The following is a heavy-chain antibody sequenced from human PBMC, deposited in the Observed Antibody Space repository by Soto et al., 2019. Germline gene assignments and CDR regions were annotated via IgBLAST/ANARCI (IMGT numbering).Heavy chain of an antibody. CDR1: GGSISSSSYY. V-gene: IGHV4-39*01. J-gene: IGHJ4*02. CDR2: IYYSGST. CDR3: ARGPYSSSWYYFDY. D-gene: IGHD6-13*01. Sequence: SETLSLTCTVSGGSISSSSYYWGWIRQPPGKGLEWIGSIYYSGSTYYNPSLKSRVTISVDTSKNQFSLKLSSVTAADTAVYYCARGPYSSSWYYFDYWGQGTLVTVSS.